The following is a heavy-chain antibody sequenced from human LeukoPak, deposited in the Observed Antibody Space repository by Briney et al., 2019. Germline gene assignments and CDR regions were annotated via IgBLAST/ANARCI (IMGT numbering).Heavy chain of an antibody. CDR1: EFNFKRYG. D-gene: IGHD6-13*01. CDR2: ISYDGSNK. Sequence: GGTLRNSYADSEFNFKRYGMHQVRHATGKGLEGMAVISYDGSNKYYADSVKGRFTISRDNSKNTLYLQMNSLRAEDTAVYYCARDSSSFGGRWDAFDIWGQGTMVTVSS. V-gene: IGHV3-30*03. J-gene: IGHJ3*02. CDR3: ARDSSSFGGRWDAFDI.